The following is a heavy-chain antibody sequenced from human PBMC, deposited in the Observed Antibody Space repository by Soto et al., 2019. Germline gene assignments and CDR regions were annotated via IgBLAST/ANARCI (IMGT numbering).Heavy chain of an antibody. Sequence: SDTLSLTCAVYGGSFSGYYWSWIRQPPGKGLEWIGEINHSGSTNYNPSLKSRVTISVDTSKNQFSLKLSSVTAADTAVYYCARGDNRGRGLADVWGQGTTVTVSS. J-gene: IGHJ6*02. CDR2: INHSGST. CDR1: GGSFSGYY. V-gene: IGHV4-34*01. CDR3: ARGDNRGRGLADV. D-gene: IGHD3-10*01.